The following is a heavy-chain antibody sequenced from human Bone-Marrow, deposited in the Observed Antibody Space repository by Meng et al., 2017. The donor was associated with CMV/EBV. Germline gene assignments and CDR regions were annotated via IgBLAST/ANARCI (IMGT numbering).Heavy chain of an antibody. CDR2: IYYSGST. V-gene: IGHV4-30-4*08. CDR1: SISSGDYY. Sequence: SISSGDYYWSWIRQPPGKGLEWIGYIYYSGSTYDNPSRKSRVTISVDTSKNQFSLKLSSVTAADTAVYYCARLVVPAAIRGNNWFDPWGQGTLVTVSS. CDR3: ARLVVPAAIRGNNWFDP. J-gene: IGHJ5*02. D-gene: IGHD2-2*02.